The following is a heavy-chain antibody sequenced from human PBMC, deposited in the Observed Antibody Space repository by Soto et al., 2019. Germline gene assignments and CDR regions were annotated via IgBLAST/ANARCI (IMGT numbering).Heavy chain of an antibody. J-gene: IGHJ4*02. V-gene: IGHV1-46*01. Sequence: ASVKVSCKASGYTFTNYYIHWVRQAPGQGLEWMGVINPGGRTPHYAQNFQGRVTMTRDTSSKTVYMDLSGLKSGDTAVYYCSRGGPEMATIGSFDYWGQGTLVTVSS. CDR3: SRGGPEMATIGSFDY. CDR1: GYTFTNYY. D-gene: IGHD5-12*01. CDR2: INPGGRTP.